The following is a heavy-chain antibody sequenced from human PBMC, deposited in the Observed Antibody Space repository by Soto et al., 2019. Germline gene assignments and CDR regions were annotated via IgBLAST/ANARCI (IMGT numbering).Heavy chain of an antibody. CDR1: GGTFSSYS. Sequence: SVKVSCNASGGTFSSYSISWVRQAPGQGLEWMGGIIPIFGTANYAQRFQGRVTITADESTSTAYMELSSLRSEDTAVYYCARDYDNSPTSVSSADYWGQGTLVTVSS. J-gene: IGHJ4*02. CDR3: ARDYDNSPTSVSSADY. V-gene: IGHV1-69*13. CDR2: IIPIFGTA. D-gene: IGHD3-9*01.